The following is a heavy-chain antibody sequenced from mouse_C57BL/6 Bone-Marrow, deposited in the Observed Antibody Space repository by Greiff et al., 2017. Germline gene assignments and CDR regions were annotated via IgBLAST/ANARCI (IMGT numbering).Heavy chain of an antibody. CDR2: IWSGGST. J-gene: IGHJ1*03. V-gene: IGHV2-2*01. CDR3: ARNCAYDGYYWYFDV. CDR1: GFSLTSYG. D-gene: IGHD2-3*01. Sequence: QVQLKQSGPGLVQPSQSLSITCTVSGFSLTSYGVHWVRQSPGKGLEWLGVIWSGGSTDNNAAFISRLSISKDNSKAQVFFKMNSLQADDTAIYYCARNCAYDGYYWYFDVWGTGTTVTVSS.